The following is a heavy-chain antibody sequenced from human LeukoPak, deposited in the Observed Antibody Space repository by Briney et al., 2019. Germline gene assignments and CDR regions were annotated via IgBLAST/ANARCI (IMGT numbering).Heavy chain of an antibody. Sequence: GGSLRLSCAVSEFTFSRYWMSWVRQAPGKGLEWVASIKQDGSEKYYVDSVEGRFTISRDNSKNSLYLQLDSLIAEDTAVYYCARVLWSATSYYFEYWGQGALVTVSS. CDR3: ARVLWSATSYYFEY. CDR2: IKQDGSEK. V-gene: IGHV3-7*05. D-gene: IGHD1-1*01. J-gene: IGHJ4*02. CDR1: EFTFSRYW.